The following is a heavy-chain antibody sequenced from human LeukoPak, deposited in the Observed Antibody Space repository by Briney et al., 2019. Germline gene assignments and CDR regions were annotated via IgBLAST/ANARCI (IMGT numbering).Heavy chain of an antibody. CDR1: GFTFSNHG. CDR2: IKQDGSEK. V-gene: IGHV3-7*01. D-gene: IGHD1-26*01. CDR3: ARDVVGASVFDY. Sequence: GGSLRLSCAASGFTFSNHGMNWVRQAPGKGLEWVANIKQDGSEKYYVDSVKGRFTISRDNVKNSLYLQMNSLRAEDTAVYYCARDVVGASVFDYWGQGTLVTVSS. J-gene: IGHJ4*02.